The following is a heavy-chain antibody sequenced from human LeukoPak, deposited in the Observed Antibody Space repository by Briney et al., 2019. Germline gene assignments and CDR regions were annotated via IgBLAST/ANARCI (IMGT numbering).Heavy chain of an antibody. CDR3: AKDSAYSSGWYLDDY. Sequence: GGSLRLSCAASGFTFNSYAMHWVRQAPGKGLEWVSAIGAGGGPTYYADPVKGRFTISRDDSKNTVYLLMNSLRAEDTALYFCAKDSAYSSGWYLDDYWGQGTLVTVSS. V-gene: IGHV3-23*01. CDR2: IGAGGGPT. D-gene: IGHD6-19*01. CDR1: GFTFNSYA. J-gene: IGHJ4*02.